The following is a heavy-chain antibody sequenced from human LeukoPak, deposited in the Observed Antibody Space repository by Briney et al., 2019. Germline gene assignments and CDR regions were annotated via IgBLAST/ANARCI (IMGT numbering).Heavy chain of an antibody. Sequence: PGRSLRLSCTASGFTFGDYAMSWVRQAPGKGLEWVGFIRSKAYGGTTEYAASVKGRFTISRDDSKSIAYLQMNSLKTEDTAVYYCTRDDLRYCSSTSCYTGGFDYWGQGTLVTVSP. CDR3: TRDDLRYCSSTSCYTGGFDY. V-gene: IGHV3-49*04. J-gene: IGHJ4*02. CDR1: GFTFGDYA. CDR2: IRSKAYGGTT. D-gene: IGHD2-2*02.